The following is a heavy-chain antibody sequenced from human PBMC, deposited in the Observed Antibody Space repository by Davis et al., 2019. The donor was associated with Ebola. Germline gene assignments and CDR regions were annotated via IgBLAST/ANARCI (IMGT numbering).Heavy chain of an antibody. CDR1: GYTFTSYG. J-gene: IGHJ5*02. Sequence: ASVKVSCKASGYTFTSYGISWVRQAPGQGLEWMGWISAYNGNTNYAQKLQGRVTMTTDTSTSTAYMELSSLRSEDTAVYYCARDLGIAAAGYNWFDPWGQGTLVTVSS. D-gene: IGHD6-13*01. V-gene: IGHV1-18*01. CDR3: ARDLGIAAAGYNWFDP. CDR2: ISAYNGNT.